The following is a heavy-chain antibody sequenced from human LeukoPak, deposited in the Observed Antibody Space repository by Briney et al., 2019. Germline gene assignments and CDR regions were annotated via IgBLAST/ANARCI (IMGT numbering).Heavy chain of an antibody. Sequence: ASVKVSCKASGYTFTSYGISWVRQAPGQGLEWMGWISAYNGSTNYAQKLQGRVTMTTDTSTSTAYMELRSLRSDDTAVYYCARATAGFIAAGIDYWGQGTLVTVSS. CDR3: ARATAGFIAAGIDY. D-gene: IGHD6-13*01. CDR1: GYTFTSYG. CDR2: ISAYNGST. V-gene: IGHV1-18*01. J-gene: IGHJ4*02.